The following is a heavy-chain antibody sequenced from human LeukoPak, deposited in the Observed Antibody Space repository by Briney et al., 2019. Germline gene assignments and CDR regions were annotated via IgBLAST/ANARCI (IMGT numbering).Heavy chain of an antibody. J-gene: IGHJ4*02. V-gene: IGHV3-48*04. CDR3: ASSDSSVYFSFDY. Sequence: GGSLRLSCAASGLTFSSYSMNWVRQAPGKGREWVSYISSSSTIYYADSVKGRFTISRDNAKNSLYLQMNSLRAEDTAVYYCASSDSSVYFSFDYWGQGTLVTVSS. D-gene: IGHD3-22*01. CDR2: ISSSSTI. CDR1: GLTFSSYS.